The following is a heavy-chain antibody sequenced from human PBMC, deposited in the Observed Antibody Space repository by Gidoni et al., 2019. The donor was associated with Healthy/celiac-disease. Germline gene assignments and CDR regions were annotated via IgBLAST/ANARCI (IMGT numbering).Heavy chain of an antibody. CDR3: ARVPRLRPVLDDYGDY. J-gene: IGHJ4*02. CDR2: IYYSGST. Sequence: QLQLQESGPGLVKPSETLSLTCTVSGGSISSSSYYWGWIRQPPGKGLEWIGSIYYSGSTYYNPSLKSRVTISVDTSKNQFSLKLSSVTAADTAVYYCARVPRLRPVLDDYGDYWGQGTLVTVSS. V-gene: IGHV4-39*01. CDR1: GGSISSSSYY.